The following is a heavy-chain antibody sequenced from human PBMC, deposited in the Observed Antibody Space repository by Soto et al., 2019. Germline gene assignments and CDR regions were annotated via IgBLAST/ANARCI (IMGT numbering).Heavy chain of an antibody. V-gene: IGHV1-3*01. CDR3: ARGLLIDRVTTLSIDF. J-gene: IGHJ4*02. CDR2: INAGNGNT. D-gene: IGHD4-4*01. Sequence: ASVKVSCKASGYTFTSYAMHWVRQAPGQRLEWMGWINAGNGNTKYSQKFQGRVTITRDTSASTAYMELSSLRSEDTAVYYCARGLLIDRVTTLSIDFWGQGTLVTVSS. CDR1: GYTFTSYA.